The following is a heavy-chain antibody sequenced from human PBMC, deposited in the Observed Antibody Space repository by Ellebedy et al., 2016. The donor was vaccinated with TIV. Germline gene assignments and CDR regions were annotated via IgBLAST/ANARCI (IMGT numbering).Heavy chain of an antibody. D-gene: IGHD1-1*01. Sequence: PGGSLRLSCTASGFTFRSYSMTWVRQAPGKGPEWVSLISSSSSFIYYADSVKGRFTISRDNAKNSVYLQMNSLRAEETAVYYCARDFRSSSTNWLDAFDIWGQGTMVTVSS. V-gene: IGHV3-21*01. CDR3: ARDFRSSSTNWLDAFDI. J-gene: IGHJ3*02. CDR1: GFTFRSYS. CDR2: ISSSSSFI.